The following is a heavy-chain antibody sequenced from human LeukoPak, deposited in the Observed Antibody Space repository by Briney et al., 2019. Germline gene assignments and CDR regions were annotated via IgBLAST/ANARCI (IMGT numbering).Heavy chain of an antibody. D-gene: IGHD3-22*01. CDR3: ARDKGTYYYDSSGYPGYYYYMDV. CDR2: IYTSGST. CDR1: GGSISSGSYY. J-gene: IGHJ6*03. V-gene: IGHV4-61*02. Sequence: SETLSLTCTVSGGSISSGSYYWSWIRQPAGKGLEWIGRIYTSGSTNYNPSLKSRVTISVDTSKNQFSLKLSSVTAADTAVYYCARDKGTYYYDSSGYPGYYYYMDVWGKGTTVTISS.